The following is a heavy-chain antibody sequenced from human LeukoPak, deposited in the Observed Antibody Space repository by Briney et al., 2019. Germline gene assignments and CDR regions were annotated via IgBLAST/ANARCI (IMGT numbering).Heavy chain of an antibody. J-gene: IGHJ5*02. CDR1: GFTFSSYS. V-gene: IGHV3-48*01. D-gene: IGHD2-2*01. CDR3: ARGGYCSSTSCYPSWFDP. Sequence: GGSLRLSCAASGFTFSSYSMNWVRQAPGKGLEWVSYISSGSSTIYYADSVKGRFTISRDNAKNSLYLQMNSLRAADTAVYYCARGGYCSSTSCYPSWFDPWGQGTLVTVSS. CDR2: ISSGSSTI.